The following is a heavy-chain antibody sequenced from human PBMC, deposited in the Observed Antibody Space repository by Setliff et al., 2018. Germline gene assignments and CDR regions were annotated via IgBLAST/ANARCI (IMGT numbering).Heavy chain of an antibody. CDR2: IIPIFGTA. V-gene: IGHV1-69*13. CDR1: GGTFSSYA. Sequence: SVKVSCKASGGTFSSYAISWVRQAPGQGLEWMGGIIPIFGTANYAQKFQGRVTITADESTSTAYMELSSLRSEDTAVYYCARDLSTTVMTRSWYYFDYWGQGTLVTVS. J-gene: IGHJ4*02. D-gene: IGHD4-17*01. CDR3: ARDLSTTVMTRSWYYFDY.